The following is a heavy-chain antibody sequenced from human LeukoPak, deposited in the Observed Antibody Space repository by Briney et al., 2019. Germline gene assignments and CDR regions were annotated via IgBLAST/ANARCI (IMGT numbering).Heavy chain of an antibody. D-gene: IGHD3-22*01. Sequence: GGSLRLSCAASGFTFSSCSMNWVRQAPGKGLEWVSYISSSSSTIYYADSVKGRFTISRDNAKNSLYLQMNSLRAEDTAVYYCARVETLYYYDSSGYLRYWGQGTLVTVSS. CDR1: GFTFSSCS. V-gene: IGHV3-48*04. CDR2: ISSSSSTI. J-gene: IGHJ4*02. CDR3: ARVETLYYYDSSGYLRY.